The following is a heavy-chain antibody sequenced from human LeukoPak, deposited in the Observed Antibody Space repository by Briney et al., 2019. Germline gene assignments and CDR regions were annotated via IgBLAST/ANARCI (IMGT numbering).Heavy chain of an antibody. J-gene: IGHJ4*02. D-gene: IGHD4-23*01. CDR1: GYTFTSYS. CDR2: ISTYNGNT. CDR3: ARDRGTVVTLEYFDY. Sequence: ASVKVSCKASGYTFTSYSISWVRQAPGQGLEWMGWISTYNGNTNYAQKLQGRVTMTTDTSTSTAYMELRSLRSDDTAVYYCARDRGTVVTLEYFDYWGQGTLVTVSS. V-gene: IGHV1-18*01.